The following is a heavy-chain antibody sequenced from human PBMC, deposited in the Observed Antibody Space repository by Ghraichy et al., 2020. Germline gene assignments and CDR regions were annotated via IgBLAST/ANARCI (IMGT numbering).Heavy chain of an antibody. CDR3: ARVATGPIDY. CDR1: GLTVISSY. J-gene: IGHJ4*02. Sequence: GGSLRLSCAASGLTVISSYMSWVRQAPGKGLECVSIIYSGGGGSTYYADSVKGRFTISRDNSKNTLYLQMNSLRAEDTAVYYCARVATGPIDYWGQGTLVTVSS. D-gene: IGHD3-10*01. V-gene: IGHV3-53*01. CDR2: IYSGGGGST.